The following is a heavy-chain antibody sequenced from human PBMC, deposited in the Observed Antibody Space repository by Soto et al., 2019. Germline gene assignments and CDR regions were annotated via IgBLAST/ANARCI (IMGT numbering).Heavy chain of an antibody. CDR1: GGSFSGYY. CDR2: INHSGST. J-gene: IGHJ4*02. D-gene: IGHD6-6*01. V-gene: IGHV4-34*01. CDR3: ARARWGSLSIAARGRPYYFDY. Sequence: SETLSLTCAVCGGSFSGYYWSWIRQPPGKGLEWIGEINHSGSTNYNPSLKSRVTISVDTSKNQFSLKLSSVTAADTAVYYCARARWGSLSIAARGRPYYFDYWGQGTLVTVSS.